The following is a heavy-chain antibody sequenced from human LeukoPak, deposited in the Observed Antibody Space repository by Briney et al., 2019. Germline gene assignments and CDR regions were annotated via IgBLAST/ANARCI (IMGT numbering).Heavy chain of an antibody. Sequence: SETLSLTCAVSGGSISSSNWWSWVRQPPGKGLEWMGEIYHSGSTNYNPSLKSRVTISVDKSKNQFSLKLSSVTAADTAVYYCARTTNYYDSSPFDYWGQGTLVTVSS. CDR3: ARTTNYYDSSPFDY. D-gene: IGHD3-22*01. CDR1: GGSISSSNW. CDR2: IYHSGST. J-gene: IGHJ4*02. V-gene: IGHV4-4*02.